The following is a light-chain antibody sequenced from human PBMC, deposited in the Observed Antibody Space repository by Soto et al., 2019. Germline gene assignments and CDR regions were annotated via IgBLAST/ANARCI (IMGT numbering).Light chain of an antibody. CDR3: QQYGSSAYT. V-gene: IGKV3-20*01. J-gene: IGKJ2*01. Sequence: EIVLTQSPGTLSLSPGERATLSCRASQSVSSSYLARSQQKPGQAPRLLIYGASSRATGIPDRFSGSGSGTDFTLTISRLEPEDFAVYYCQQYGSSAYTFGQGTKLEIK. CDR2: GAS. CDR1: QSVSSSY.